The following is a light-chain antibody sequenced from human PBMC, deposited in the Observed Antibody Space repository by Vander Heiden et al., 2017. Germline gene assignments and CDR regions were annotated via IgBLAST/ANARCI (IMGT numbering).Light chain of an antibody. J-gene: IGKJ2*01. Sequence: ELVLTQSPGTLSLSPGERATLSCRASQSVSSSYLAWYQQKPGQAPRLLIYGASSSGSGTDFTLTISRLEPEDFAVYYCQQYGSSPRVHFGQGTKLEIK. V-gene: IGKV3-20*01. CDR3: QQYGSSPRVH. CDR2: GAS. CDR1: QSVSSSY.